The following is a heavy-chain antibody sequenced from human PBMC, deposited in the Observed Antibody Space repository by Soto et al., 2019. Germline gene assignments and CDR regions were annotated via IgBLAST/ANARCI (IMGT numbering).Heavy chain of an antibody. CDR3: ARHGGDYGAFYGMDV. Sequence: ASVKVSCKASGYTFTSYGISWVRQAPGQGLEWMGWISAYNGNTNYAQKLQGRVTMTTDTSTSTAYMELRSLRSDDTAMYYCARHGGDYGAFYGMDVWGQGTTVTVSS. D-gene: IGHD4-17*01. CDR2: ISAYNGNT. J-gene: IGHJ6*02. CDR1: GYTFTSYG. V-gene: IGHV1-18*04.